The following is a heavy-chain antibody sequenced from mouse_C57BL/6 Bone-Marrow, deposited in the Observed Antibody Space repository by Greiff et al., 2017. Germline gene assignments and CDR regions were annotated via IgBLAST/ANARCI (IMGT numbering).Heavy chain of an antibody. CDR1: GYTFTSYW. CDR2: IYPGSGST. CDR3: AKETTAQATRAWYFDY. V-gene: IGHV1-55*01. Sequence: QVQLQQPGAELVKPGASVKMSCKASGYTFTSYWITWVKQRPGQGLEWIGDIYPGSGSTNYNEKFKSKATLTVDTSSSTAYMQLSSLTSEDSAVYYCAKETTAQATRAWYFDYWGQGTTLTVSS. J-gene: IGHJ2*01. D-gene: IGHD3-2*02.